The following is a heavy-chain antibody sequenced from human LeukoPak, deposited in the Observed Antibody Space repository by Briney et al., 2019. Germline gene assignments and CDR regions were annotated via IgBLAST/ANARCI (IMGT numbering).Heavy chain of an antibody. D-gene: IGHD6-19*01. CDR1: GLTFTNYA. CDR2: ISGSGGVT. V-gene: IGHV3-23*01. CDR3: AKGPLTEVAGTTWDY. J-gene: IGHJ4*02. Sequence: GGSLRLSCAVAGLTFTNYAMSWVRQAPGKGPEWVSDISGSGGVTHYADSVKGRFSISRDNSKNTLYLQMSSLRAEGTAVYYCAKGPLTEVAGTTWDYWGQGTLVTVSS.